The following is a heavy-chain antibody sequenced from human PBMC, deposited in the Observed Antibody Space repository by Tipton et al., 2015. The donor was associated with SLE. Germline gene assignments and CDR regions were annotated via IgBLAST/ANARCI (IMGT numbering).Heavy chain of an antibody. CDR2: IYYTGDI. CDR1: GYSISSDNW. D-gene: IGHD5-12*01. J-gene: IGHJ3*02. CDR3: ARPLEENDYFREWAFDI. Sequence: TLSLTCAVSGYSISSDNWWGWIRQPPGKGLEWIGYIYYTGDIYYNPSLESRVTMSVDTSQNQFSLKLTSVTAVDTAVYYCARPLEENDYFREWAFDIWGQGTTVTVSS. V-gene: IGHV4-28*02.